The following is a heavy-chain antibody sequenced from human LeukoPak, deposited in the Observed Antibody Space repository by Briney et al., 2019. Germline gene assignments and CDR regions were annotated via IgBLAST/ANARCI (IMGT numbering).Heavy chain of an antibody. D-gene: IGHD6-6*01. Sequence: GTSLRLSCAASGFTFSSAWMSWVRQAPGKGLEWGGRVKSKIDGETTDYAAPVKGRFTISRDDSENTLYLEMNSLKTEDTAVYYCTSDVPISMAHSFDYWGQGTLVTVSS. J-gene: IGHJ4*02. CDR1: GFTFSSAW. CDR2: VKSKIDGETT. CDR3: TSDVPISMAHSFDY. V-gene: IGHV3-15*01.